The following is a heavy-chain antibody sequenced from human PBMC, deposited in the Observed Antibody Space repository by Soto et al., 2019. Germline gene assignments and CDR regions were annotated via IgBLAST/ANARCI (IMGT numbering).Heavy chain of an antibody. CDR2: ISAYNGNT. Sequence: QVQLVQSGAEVKKPGASVKVSCKASGYTFTSYGISWVRQAPGQGLEWMGWISAYNGNTNYAQKLQGRVTMTTDTSTSTAYMELRSLRSDDTAVYYCARDFDGRITMVRGAADYYYGMDVWGQGTTVTVSS. CDR3: ARDFDGRITMVRGAADYYYGMDV. V-gene: IGHV1-18*01. D-gene: IGHD3-10*01. CDR1: GYTFTSYG. J-gene: IGHJ6*02.